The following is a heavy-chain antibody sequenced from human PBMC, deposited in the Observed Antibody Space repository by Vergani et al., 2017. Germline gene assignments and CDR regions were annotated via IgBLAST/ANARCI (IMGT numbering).Heavy chain of an antibody. J-gene: IGHJ4*02. CDR2: ISAYNGNT. V-gene: IGHV1-18*01. Sequence: QVQLVQSGAEVKKPGASVKVSCKASGYTFTSYGISWVRQAPGQGLEWMGWISAYNGNTNYAQKLQGRVTMTTDTSTSTAYMELRSLRSDDTAVYYCARLPTYYDILTGYYTLDYWDQGTLVTVSS. D-gene: IGHD3-9*01. CDR3: ARLPTYYDILTGYYTLDY. CDR1: GYTFTSYG.